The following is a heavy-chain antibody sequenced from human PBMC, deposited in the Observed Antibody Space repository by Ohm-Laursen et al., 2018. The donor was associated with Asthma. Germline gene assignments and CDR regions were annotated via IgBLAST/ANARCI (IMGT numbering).Heavy chain of an antibody. CDR1: GFTFSSYA. CDR2: ISGSGGST. D-gene: IGHD2-2*01. Sequence: SLRLSCAASGFTFSSYAMSWVRQAPGKGLEWVSAISGSGGSTYYADSVKGRFTISRDNAKNSLYLQMNSLRAEDTALYYCAKDKGYCSSTSCSLLEGPYDYWGQGTLVTVSS. V-gene: IGHV3-23*01. CDR3: AKDKGYCSSTSCSLLEGPYDY. J-gene: IGHJ4*02.